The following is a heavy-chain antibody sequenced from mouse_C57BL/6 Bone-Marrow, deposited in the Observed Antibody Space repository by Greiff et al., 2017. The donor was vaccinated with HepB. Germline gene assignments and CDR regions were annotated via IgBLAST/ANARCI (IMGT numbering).Heavy chain of an antibody. D-gene: IGHD1-1*01. V-gene: IGHV1-50*01. J-gene: IGHJ3*01. CDR1: GYTFTSYW. Sequence: QVQLQQPGAELVKPGASVKLSCKASGYTFTSYWMQWVKQRPGQGLEWIGEIDPSDSYTNSNQKFKGKATLTVDTSSSTAYMQLSSLTSEDSAVYYCARGGKFITTVVGPFAYWGQGTLVTVSA. CDR3: ARGGKFITTVVGPFAY. CDR2: IDPSDSYT.